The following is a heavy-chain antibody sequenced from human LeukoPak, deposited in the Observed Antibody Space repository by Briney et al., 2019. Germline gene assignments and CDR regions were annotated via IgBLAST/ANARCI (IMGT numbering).Heavy chain of an antibody. CDR3: ARRGSNYDILTGYGYWFDP. CDR2: IYYSGST. D-gene: IGHD3-9*01. Sequence: PSETLSLTSTVSGGSISSYYWSWIRQPPGKGLEWIGYIYYSGSTNYNPSLKSRVTISVDTSKNQFSLKLSSVTAADTAVYYCARRGSNYDILTGYGYWFDPWGQGTLVTVSS. J-gene: IGHJ5*02. V-gene: IGHV4-59*01. CDR1: GGSISSYY.